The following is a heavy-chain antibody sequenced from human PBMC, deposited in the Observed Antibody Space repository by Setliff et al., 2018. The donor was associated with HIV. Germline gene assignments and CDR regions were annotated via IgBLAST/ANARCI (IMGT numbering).Heavy chain of an antibody. CDR1: DDSISSYY. D-gene: IGHD5-12*01. CDR3: AREWLQHTGDDAFDV. V-gene: IGHV4-59*01. CDR2: IYYTGTT. J-gene: IGHJ3*01. Sequence: SETLSLTCTVSDDSISSYYWSWIRQPPGKGLEWIGYIYYTGTTKYNPSLKSRVTISIDTSKNQFSLKLTSVTAADTAVYYCAREWLQHTGDDAFDVWGQGTMSTFSS.